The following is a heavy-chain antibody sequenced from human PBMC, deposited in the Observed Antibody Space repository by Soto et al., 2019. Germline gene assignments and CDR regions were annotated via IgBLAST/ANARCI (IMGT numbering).Heavy chain of an antibody. CDR2: IKTKTGGGTT. D-gene: IGHD2-15*01. CDR1: GPNFSNFW. Sequence: EVQLAESGGGLVKPGGSLRLSCAASGPNFSNFWMSWVRQPPGKGLEWVGRIKTKTGGGTTDYAAPVKGRFTILRDDSENTVYLQMSSLKTEDTAVYYCTAETYCGGGSCPEHWGQGTLVTVSS. V-gene: IGHV3-15*01. CDR3: TAETYCGGGSCPEH. J-gene: IGHJ1*01.